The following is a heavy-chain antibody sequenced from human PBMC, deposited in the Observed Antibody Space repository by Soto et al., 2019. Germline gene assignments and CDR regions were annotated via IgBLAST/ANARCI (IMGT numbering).Heavy chain of an antibody. CDR1: GGYISSGGYY. CDR3: ARVGAGEDYYDSSGYYGDAGSLDY. J-gene: IGHJ4*02. CDR2: LYYSGTT. Sequence: QVQLQESGPGLVKPSQTLSLTCTVSGGYISSGGYYWSWIRQHPGQVLEWIGYLYYSGTTYYNPSLKSRVTLSVDTSKNQFSLKLSSVTAAGTAVYYCARVGAGEDYYDSSGYYGDAGSLDYWGQGTLVTVSS. V-gene: IGHV4-31*03. D-gene: IGHD3-22*01.